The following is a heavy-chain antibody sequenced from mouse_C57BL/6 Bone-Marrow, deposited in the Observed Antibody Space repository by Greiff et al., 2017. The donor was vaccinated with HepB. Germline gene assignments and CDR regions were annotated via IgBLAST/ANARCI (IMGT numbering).Heavy chain of an antibody. CDR3: TRNGYYLDY. Sequence: VQLQESGAELVRPGASVTLSCKASGYTFTDYEMHWVKQTPVHGLEWIGAIDPETGGTAYNQKFKGKAILTADKSSSTAYMELRSLTSEDSAVYYCTRNGYYLDYWGQGTTLTVSS. CDR1: GYTFTDYE. J-gene: IGHJ2*01. CDR2: IDPETGGT. V-gene: IGHV1-15*01. D-gene: IGHD2-2*01.